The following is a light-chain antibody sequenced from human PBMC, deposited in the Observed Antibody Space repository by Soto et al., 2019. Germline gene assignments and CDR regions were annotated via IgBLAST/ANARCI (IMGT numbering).Light chain of an antibody. V-gene: IGKV3-11*01. CDR1: ESVTNY. CDR2: DVS. CDR3: QQRSDWPWT. Sequence: EIVLTQSPATLSLSPVERGTLSCRASESVTNYLAWYQQKPGQAPRLLVYDVSNRATGIPARFSGGGSGTDFTLTISNLEPEDFAVYYCQQRSDWPWTFDQGTKVDIK. J-gene: IGKJ1*01.